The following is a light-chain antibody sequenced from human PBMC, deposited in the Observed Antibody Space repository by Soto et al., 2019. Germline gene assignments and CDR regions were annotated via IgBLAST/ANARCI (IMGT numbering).Light chain of an antibody. CDR3: QHNGSSPPLT. Sequence: EFVLTQSPGTLSLSPGERATLSCRASQSVSSTFVAWYQQKPGQPPRLLIYGASTSGTGIPNRFSGSGSGTDITLTSSRLEPDDFAVYYCQHNGSSPPLTFGGGTKVEIK. J-gene: IGKJ4*01. V-gene: IGKV3-20*01. CDR1: QSVSSTF. CDR2: GAS.